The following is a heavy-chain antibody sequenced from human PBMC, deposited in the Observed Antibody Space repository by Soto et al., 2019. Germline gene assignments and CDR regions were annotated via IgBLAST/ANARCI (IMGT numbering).Heavy chain of an antibody. CDR1: GGSISSGDYY. J-gene: IGHJ5*02. CDR2: IYYSGST. D-gene: IGHD3-3*01. Sequence: QVQLQESGPGLVKPSQTLSLTCTVSGGSISSGDYYWSWIRQPPGKGLEWIGYIYYSGSTYYNPSLKSRVTISVDTSKNQFALKLSSVTAADTAVYYCAREGYHDFSSGYIPRFDPWGQGTLVTVSS. CDR3: AREGYHDFSSGYIPRFDP. V-gene: IGHV4-30-4*01.